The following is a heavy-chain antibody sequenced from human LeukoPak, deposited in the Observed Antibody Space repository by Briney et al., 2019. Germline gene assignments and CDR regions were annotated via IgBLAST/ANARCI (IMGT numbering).Heavy chain of an antibody. V-gene: IGHV4-30-2*01. Sequence: SQTLSLTCAVSGGSVSSGGYSWSWIRQPPGKGLEWIGYIYHTGSTYYNPSLKSRVTISVDTSKNQFSLKLGSVTAADTAVYYCARHPRSSRGPRAFDIWGQGTMVTVSS. J-gene: IGHJ3*02. CDR3: ARHPRSSRGPRAFDI. CDR1: GGSVSSGGYS. D-gene: IGHD2-2*01. CDR2: IYHTGST.